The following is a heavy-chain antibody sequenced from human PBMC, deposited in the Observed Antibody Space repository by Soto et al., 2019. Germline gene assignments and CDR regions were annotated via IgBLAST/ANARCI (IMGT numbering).Heavy chain of an antibody. D-gene: IGHD3-10*01. J-gene: IGHJ4*02. Sequence: QVQLVQSGAEVKRPGSSVKVSCKASGDTFNFYSINWVRQAPGLGLEWMGRVNPILSMSNYAQRFQGRVTMTADKSTSTAYMELSGLRSEDTAIYYCATSYGSGYRAFDFWGQRALVTV. CDR2: VNPILSMS. CDR1: GDTFNFYS. V-gene: IGHV1-69*04. CDR3: ATSYGSGYRAFDF.